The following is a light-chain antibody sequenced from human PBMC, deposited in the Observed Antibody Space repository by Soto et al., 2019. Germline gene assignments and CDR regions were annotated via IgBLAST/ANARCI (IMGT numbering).Light chain of an antibody. CDR1: XSLLYVSNNKNY. Sequence: DIVMTQAPDSLAVSLGEGATINXXSSXSLLYVSNNKNYLAWYQQKPGQPPKXXIYWASTRDSGVPDRFSGSGSGTDFALTSSSLQAEDVAVYYCQQYFDNSITFGLGTRLEIK. CDR3: QQYFDNSIT. CDR2: WAS. V-gene: IGKV4-1*01. J-gene: IGKJ5*01.